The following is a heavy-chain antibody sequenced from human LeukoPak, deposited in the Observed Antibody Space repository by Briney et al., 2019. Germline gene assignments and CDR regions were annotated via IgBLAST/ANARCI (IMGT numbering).Heavy chain of an antibody. CDR3: ARVADFASFDY. J-gene: IGHJ4*02. CDR1: GFTFSSYN. Sequence: GGSLRLSCAASGFTFSSYNMKWVRQAPGKGLEWVSYISPASDTIHYADSMRGRFTISRENAKNSLYLQMNSLRAEDTAVYYCARVADFASFDYWGQGTLVTVSS. D-gene: IGHD3-3*01. V-gene: IGHV3-48*01. CDR2: ISPASDTI.